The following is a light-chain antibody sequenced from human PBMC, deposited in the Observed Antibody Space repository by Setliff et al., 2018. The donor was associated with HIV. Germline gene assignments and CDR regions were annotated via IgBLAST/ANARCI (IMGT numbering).Light chain of an antibody. CDR2: NAS. J-gene: IGKJ2*03. V-gene: IGKV3-11*01. CDR3: QQREAYS. CDR1: QDMNRH. Sequence: QFPATLSLSPGETATLSCRTSQDMNRHLAWYQHKTGQAPRLLIYNASNRAAGVPARFSGSGSGTDFTLTISSLEPEDFAVYYCQQREAYSFGQGTKVDIK.